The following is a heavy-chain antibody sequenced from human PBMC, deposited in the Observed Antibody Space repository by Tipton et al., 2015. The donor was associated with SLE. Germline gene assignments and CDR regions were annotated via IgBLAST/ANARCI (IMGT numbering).Heavy chain of an antibody. D-gene: IGHD6-13*01. V-gene: IGHV4-4*07. J-gene: IGHJ4*02. Sequence: TLSLTCSVSGASIRSYYWNWIRQPAGKGLQWIGRIYISGSINYNPSLKSRVTMSVDTSKNQFSLKLSSVTAADTAVYYCARRRGSSWYEDYFDYWGQGTLVTVSS. CDR3: ARRRGSSWYEDYFDY. CDR2: IYISGSI. CDR1: GASIRSYY.